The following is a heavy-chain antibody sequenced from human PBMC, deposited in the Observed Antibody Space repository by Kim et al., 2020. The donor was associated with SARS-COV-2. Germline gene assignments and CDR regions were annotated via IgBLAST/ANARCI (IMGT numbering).Heavy chain of an antibody. CDR2: IYHSGST. D-gene: IGHD5-12*01. J-gene: IGHJ4*02. CDR3: ARALRYSGYDAPRYFDY. CDR1: GGSISSGGYS. V-gene: IGHV4-30-2*01. Sequence: SETLSLTCAVSGGSISSGGYSWSWIRQPPGKGLEWIGYIYHSGSTYYNPSLKSRVTISVDRSKNQFSLKLSSVTAADTAVYYCARALRYSGYDAPRYFDYWGQGTLVTVSS.